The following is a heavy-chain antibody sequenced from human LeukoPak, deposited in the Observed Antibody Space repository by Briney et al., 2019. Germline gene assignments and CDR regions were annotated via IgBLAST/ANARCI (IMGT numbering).Heavy chain of an antibody. CDR2: IYYSGST. Sequence: PSETLSFTCTVSGDSISSSSYYWRWIRQPPGKGLEWIGSIYYSGSTYYNPSLKSRVTISVDTSKNQFSLKLSSVTAADTAVYYCARGSWYFDYWGQGTLVTVSS. D-gene: IGHD1-26*01. CDR1: GDSISSSSYY. CDR3: ARGSWYFDY. J-gene: IGHJ4*02. V-gene: IGHV4-39*01.